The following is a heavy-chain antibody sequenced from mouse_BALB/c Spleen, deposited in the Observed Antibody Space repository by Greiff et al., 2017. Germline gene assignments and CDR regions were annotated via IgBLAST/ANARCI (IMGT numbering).Heavy chain of an antibody. Sequence: EVKLMESGAELVRPGALVKLSCKASGFNIKDYYMHWVKQRPEQGLEWIGWIDPENGNTIYDPKFQGKASITADTSSNTAYLQLSSLTSEDTAVYYCARPYYGSYAWFAYWGQGTLVTVSA. D-gene: IGHD2-10*01. CDR3: ARPYYGSYAWFAY. J-gene: IGHJ3*01. CDR2: IDPENGNT. CDR1: GFNIKDYY. V-gene: IGHV14-1*02.